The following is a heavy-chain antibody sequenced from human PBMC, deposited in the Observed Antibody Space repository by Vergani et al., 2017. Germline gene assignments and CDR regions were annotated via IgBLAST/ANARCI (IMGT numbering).Heavy chain of an antibody. CDR3: VRTGIIGGYPTARLARY. V-gene: IGHV3-9*01. D-gene: IGHD5-12*01. CDR2: ISWNSGSI. Sequence: EVQLVESGGGLVQPGRSLRLSCAASGFTFDDYAMHWVRQAPGKGLEWVSGISWNSGSIGYADSVKGRFTISRDNAKNSLYLQMSSLRAEDTAVYFCVRTGIIGGYPTARLARYWGQGTLVTVSS. CDR1: GFTFDDYA. J-gene: IGHJ4*02.